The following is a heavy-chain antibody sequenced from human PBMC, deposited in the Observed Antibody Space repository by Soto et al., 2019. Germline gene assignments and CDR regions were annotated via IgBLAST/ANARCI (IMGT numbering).Heavy chain of an antibody. D-gene: IGHD3-9*01. CDR2: ISAYNGNT. J-gene: IGHJ4*02. CDR3: ASDKGILTGYDYFDD. CDR1: GYTFTSYG. V-gene: IGHV1-18*04. Sequence: ASVKVSCKASGYTFTSYGISWVRQAPGQGLEWMGWISAYNGNTNYAQKLQGRVTMTTDTSTSTAYMELRSLRSDDTAVYYCASDKGILTGYDYFDDWGQGTLVTVSS.